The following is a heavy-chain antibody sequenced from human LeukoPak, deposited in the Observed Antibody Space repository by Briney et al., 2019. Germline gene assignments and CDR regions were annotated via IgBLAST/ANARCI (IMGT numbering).Heavy chain of an antibody. D-gene: IGHD1-1*01. CDR3: ARGNKGTTLLYYYYYGMDV. V-gene: IGHV3-23*01. J-gene: IGHJ6*02. Sequence: GGSLRLSCAASGFTFSSYAMSWVRQVPGKGMEWVSSFSGHTGDTYYADSVKGRFTISRDNSKNTLYLQMNSLRAGDTAVYYCARGNKGTTLLYYYYYGMDVWGQGTTVTVSS. CDR2: FSGHTGDT. CDR1: GFTFSSYA.